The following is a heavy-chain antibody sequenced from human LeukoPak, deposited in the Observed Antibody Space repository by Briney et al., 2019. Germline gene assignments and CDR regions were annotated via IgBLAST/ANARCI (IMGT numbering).Heavy chain of an antibody. V-gene: IGHV3-33*01. J-gene: IGHJ4*02. CDR1: GFTFSSYG. D-gene: IGHD2/OR15-2a*01. CDR3: ARDRTSTVSLTDY. Sequence: PGGSLRLSCAASGFTFSSYGMHWVRQAPGKGLEWLALIWYDGSNKYYADSVKGRFTISRDNSKNTLYLQMNSLRAEDTAVYYCARDRTSTVSLTDYWGQGTLVTVSS. CDR2: IWYDGSNK.